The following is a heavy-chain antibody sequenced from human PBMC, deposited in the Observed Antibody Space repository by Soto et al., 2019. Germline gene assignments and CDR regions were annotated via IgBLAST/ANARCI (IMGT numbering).Heavy chain of an antibody. J-gene: IGHJ6*02. CDR2: IDWDDDK. D-gene: IGHD4-17*01. Sequence: SGPTLVNPPQTLTLTCTFSGFSLSTSGMCVSWIRQPPGKALEWLALIDWDDDKYYSTSLKTRLTISKDTSKNQVVLTMTNMDPVDTATYYCARIPRYGDYYYYGMDVWGQGTTVTVSS. V-gene: IGHV2-70*01. CDR3: ARIPRYGDYYYYGMDV. CDR1: GFSLSTSGMC.